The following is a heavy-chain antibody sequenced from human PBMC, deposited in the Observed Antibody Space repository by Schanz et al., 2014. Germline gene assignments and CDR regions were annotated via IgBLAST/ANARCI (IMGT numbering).Heavy chain of an antibody. V-gene: IGHV1-46*03. CDR3: AREGVDAAAGGDY. Sequence: QVQLVQSGAEVKKPGASVKVSCKASGYTFTSDSMHWVRQAPGQGVEWMGMINPSGGSTTYAQKCQGRVTMTRDTSTSTVYMELSSLRSEDTAVYYCAREGVDAAAGGDYWGQGTLVTVSS. J-gene: IGHJ4*02. CDR2: INPSGGST. D-gene: IGHD6-13*01. CDR1: GYTFTSDS.